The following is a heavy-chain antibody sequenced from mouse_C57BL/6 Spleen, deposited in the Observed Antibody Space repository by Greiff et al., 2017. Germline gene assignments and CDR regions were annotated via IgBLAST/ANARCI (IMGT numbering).Heavy chain of an antibody. J-gene: IGHJ4*01. CDR2: ISSGGSYT. Sequence: EVQGVESGGDLVKPGGSLKLSCAASGFTFSSYGMSWVRQTPDKRLEWVATISSGGSYTYYPDSVKGRFTISRDNAKNTLYLQMSSLKSEDTAMYYCASHEIYYDYDGAMDYWGQGTSVTVSS. D-gene: IGHD2-4*01. CDR3: ASHEIYYDYDGAMDY. V-gene: IGHV5-6*01. CDR1: GFTFSSYG.